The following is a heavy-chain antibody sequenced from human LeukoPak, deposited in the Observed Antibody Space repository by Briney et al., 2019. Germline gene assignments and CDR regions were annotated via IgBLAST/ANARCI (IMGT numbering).Heavy chain of an antibody. CDR1: GFTFSSYS. CDR3: ARRPITMVRGVQLRPYIDY. CDR2: ISSSSSTI. J-gene: IGHJ4*02. V-gene: IGHV3-48*01. D-gene: IGHD3-10*01. Sequence: GGSLRLSCAASGFTFSSYSMNWVRQAPGKGLEWVSYISSSSSTIYYADSVKGRFTISRDNAKNSLYLQMNSLRAEDTAVYYCARRPITMVRGVQLRPYIDYWGQGTLVTVSS.